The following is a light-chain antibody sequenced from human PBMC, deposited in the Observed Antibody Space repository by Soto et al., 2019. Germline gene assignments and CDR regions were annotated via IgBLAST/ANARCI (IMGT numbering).Light chain of an antibody. CDR3: QQYCSSPYT. CDR2: GAS. CDR1: QSVSSSY. V-gene: IGKV3-20*01. Sequence: EIVLTQSPGTLSLSPGERATLSCRASQSVSSSYLAWYQQKPGQAPRLLMYGASSRPTGIPARFSGGGSATDFTLTISRLEPEDFAVYYCQQYCSSPYTFGQGTKLEIK. J-gene: IGKJ2*01.